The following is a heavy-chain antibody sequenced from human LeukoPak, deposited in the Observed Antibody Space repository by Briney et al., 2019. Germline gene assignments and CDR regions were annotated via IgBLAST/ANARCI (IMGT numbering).Heavy chain of an antibody. CDR3: AREIAAAGTTDGGFYYYYYYMDV. CDR2: IYTSGST. V-gene: IGHV4-4*07. J-gene: IGHJ6*03. CDR1: GGSISSYY. Sequence: SETLSLTCTVSGGSISSYYWSWIRQPAGKGLEWIGRIYTSGSTNYNPSLKSRVTISVDTSKNQFSLKLSSVTAADTAVYYCAREIAAAGTTDGGFYYYYYYMDVWGKGTTVTISS. D-gene: IGHD6-13*01.